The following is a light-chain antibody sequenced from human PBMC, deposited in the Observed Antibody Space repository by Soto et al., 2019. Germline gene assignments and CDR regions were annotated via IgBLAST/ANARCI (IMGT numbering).Light chain of an antibody. CDR3: QQHGSSPRT. V-gene: IGKV3-20*01. J-gene: IGKJ1*01. CDR2: GAS. Sequence: EIVLTQSPGTLSLSPGERATLSCRASQSVSSSYLAWYQQKPGQAPRLLIYGASSRATGIPDRFSGSGSGTDFTLTISRLETEDFEVYYCQQHGSSPRTFGQGTKV. CDR1: QSVSSSY.